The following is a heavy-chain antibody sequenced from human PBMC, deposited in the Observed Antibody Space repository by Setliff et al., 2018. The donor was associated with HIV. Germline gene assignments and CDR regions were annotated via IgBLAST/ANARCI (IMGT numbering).Heavy chain of an antibody. J-gene: IGHJ6*03. CDR2: IYFGGSS. Sequence: PSETLSLTCTVSGGSFSGTNYYWAWIRQPPGKGLEWIGSIYFGGSSHYNPSLESRVTISVDTSKNQFSLNLRSVTAADTAVYYCARGIGPLPNWENFYYSMDVWGKGTTVTVSS. V-gene: IGHV4-39*01. CDR1: GGSFSGTNYY. D-gene: IGHD1-26*01. CDR3: ARGIGPLPNWENFYYSMDV.